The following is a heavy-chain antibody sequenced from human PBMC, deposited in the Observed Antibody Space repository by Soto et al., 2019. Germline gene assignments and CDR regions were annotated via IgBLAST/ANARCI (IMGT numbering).Heavy chain of an antibody. V-gene: IGHV1-18*01. J-gene: IGHJ4*02. CDR3: ARGRYGDY. CDR1: GYTFTSYG. Sequence: QVHLVQSGAEVKKPGASVKVSCKASGYTFTSYGINWVRQAPGQGLEWMGWISAHNGNTDYAQKLQGRVIVTRDTSTSTAYMDLRSLRSDDTAVYYCARGRYGDYWGQGALVTVSS. D-gene: IGHD1-1*01. CDR2: ISAHNGNT.